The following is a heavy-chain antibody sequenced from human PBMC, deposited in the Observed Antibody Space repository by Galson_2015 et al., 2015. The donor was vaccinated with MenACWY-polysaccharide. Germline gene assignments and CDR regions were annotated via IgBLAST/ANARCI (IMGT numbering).Heavy chain of an antibody. Sequence: SLRLSCAASGFTFNYCMHCVRQAPGEELVWVSRINSDGSSTNYADSMKNRFTITRDNAKNTLYLQMNRLRAEDTAVYYCARADSLDYWGQGTLVTVSS. CDR3: ARADSLDY. J-gene: IGHJ4*02. CDR2: INSDGSST. V-gene: IGHV3-74*01. D-gene: IGHD3/OR15-3a*01. CDR1: GFTFNYC.